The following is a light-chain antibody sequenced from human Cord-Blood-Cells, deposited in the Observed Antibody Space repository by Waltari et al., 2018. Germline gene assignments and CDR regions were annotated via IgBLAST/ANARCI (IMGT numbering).Light chain of an antibody. J-gene: IGKJ4*01. V-gene: IGKV1-39*01. CDR1: QSISSY. Sequence: RVTITCRASQSISSYLNWYQQKPGKAPKLLIYAASSLQSGVTSRFSGSGSGTDFTLTISSLQPEDFATYYCQQSYSTPLTFGGGTKVEIK. CDR3: QQSYSTPLT. CDR2: AAS.